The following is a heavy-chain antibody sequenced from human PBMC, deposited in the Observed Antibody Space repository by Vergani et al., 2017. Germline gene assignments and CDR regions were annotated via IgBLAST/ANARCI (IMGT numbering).Heavy chain of an antibody. D-gene: IGHD4-11*01. J-gene: IGHJ6*03. V-gene: IGHV4-38-2*02. CDR3: ARGGDYSNYMDYYYMDV. CDR2: IYHSGST. CDR1: GGSISSGYY. Sequence: QLQLQESGPGLVQPSATLSLTCTVSGGSISSGYYWGWIRQPPGKGLEWIGSIYHSGSTYYNPSLKSRVTISVDTSTNQFSLKLSSVTAADTAVYYCARGGDYSNYMDYYYMDVWGKGTTVTVSS.